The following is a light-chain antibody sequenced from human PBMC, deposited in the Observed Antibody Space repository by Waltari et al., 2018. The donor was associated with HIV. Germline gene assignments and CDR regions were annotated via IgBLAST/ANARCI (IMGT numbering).Light chain of an antibody. J-gene: IGLJ1*01. CDR3: SSYTTSNTYV. CDR2: EVD. V-gene: IGLV2-14*01. CDR1: DSDIGAYNS. Sequence: QSALTQPASVSGSPGQSITISCTGSDSDIGAYNSVSWYQVNADTAPKLIIYEVDNRPSGISTRFSGSKSGHTASLTISGLQDADESDYYCSSYTTSNTYVFGSGTNVAVL.